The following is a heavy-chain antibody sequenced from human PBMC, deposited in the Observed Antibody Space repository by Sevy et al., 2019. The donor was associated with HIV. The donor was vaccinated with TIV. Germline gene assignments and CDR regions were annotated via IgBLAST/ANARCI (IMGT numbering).Heavy chain of an antibody. CDR2: IFWNDDK. V-gene: IGHV2-5*01. CDR3: AHTLAAAGLYGMDV. J-gene: IGHJ6*02. Sequence: SGPTLVKPTQTLTLTCTFSGFSLSTSGVGVGWIRQPPGKALEWLALIFWNDDKRYSPSLKSRLSITKDTSKNQVVLTMTNRDPVDTATDYCAHTLAAAGLYGMDVWGQGTTVTVSS. CDR1: GFSLSTSGVG. D-gene: IGHD6-13*01.